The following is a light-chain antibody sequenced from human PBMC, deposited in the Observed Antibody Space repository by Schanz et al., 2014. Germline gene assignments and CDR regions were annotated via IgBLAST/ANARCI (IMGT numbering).Light chain of an antibody. CDR3: QQYDSSLTWT. CDR2: GAS. CDR1: QSVGTN. V-gene: IGKV3-20*01. J-gene: IGKJ1*01. Sequence: IVMTQSPGTLSVSPGERATLSCRASQSVGTNIAWYQQKPGQAPRLLMYGASTRATGIPDRFSGSGSGTDFTLTISRLEPEDFAVYYCQQYDSSLTWTFGQGTKLEI.